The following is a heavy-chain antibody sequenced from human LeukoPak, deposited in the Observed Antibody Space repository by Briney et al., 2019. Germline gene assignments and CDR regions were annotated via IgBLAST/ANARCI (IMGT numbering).Heavy chain of an antibody. CDR1: GGSISSYY. Sequence: TSETLSLTCTVSGGSISSYYWSWIRQPPGKGLEWIGYIYDSGSTNYNPSLKSRVTISVDTSKNQFSLKLSSVTAADTAVYYCARVGGTNYYYYGKDVWGQGTTVTVSS. CDR2: IYDSGST. J-gene: IGHJ6*02. D-gene: IGHD1-1*01. CDR3: ARVGGTNYYYYGKDV. V-gene: IGHV4-59*01.